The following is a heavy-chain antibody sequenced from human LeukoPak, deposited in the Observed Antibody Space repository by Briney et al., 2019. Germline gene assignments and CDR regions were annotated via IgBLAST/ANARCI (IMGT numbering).Heavy chain of an antibody. D-gene: IGHD3-22*01. V-gene: IGHV1-46*01. CDR1: GYTFTSYY. CDR3: ARDRYYYDSSGYIRGISFDY. Sequence: ASVKVSCTASGYTFTSYYMHWVRQAPGQGLEWMGQINTSGGSTSYAQKFQGRVTMTRDTSTSTVYMELSSLRSEDTAVYYCARDRYYYDSSGYIRGISFDYWGQGTLVTVSS. J-gene: IGHJ4*02. CDR2: INTSGGST.